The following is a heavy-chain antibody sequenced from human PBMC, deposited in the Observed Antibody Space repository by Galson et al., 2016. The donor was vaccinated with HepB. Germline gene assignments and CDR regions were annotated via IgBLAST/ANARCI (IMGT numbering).Heavy chain of an antibody. CDR1: GFSLRTSAVG. V-gene: IGHV2-5*02. CDR2: IYWDDDK. CDR3: ARLSGSHQEYLFDP. J-gene: IGHJ5*02. Sequence: PALVKPTQTLTLTCSFSGFSLRTSAVGVGWIRQPPGKALEWLALIYWDDDKRYSPSRESRLTIPKDTATNQLGLTTTNMDPVDTATYYCARLSGSHQEYLFDPWGQGTLVTVSS. D-gene: IGHD1-26*01.